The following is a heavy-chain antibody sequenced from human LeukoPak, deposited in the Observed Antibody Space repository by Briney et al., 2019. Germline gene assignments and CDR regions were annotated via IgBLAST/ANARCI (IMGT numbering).Heavy chain of an antibody. CDR1: GFTFSSYA. CDR3: AKAESSNWYWYFDL. Sequence: GGSLRLSCAASGFTFSSYAMSWVRQAPGKGLEWVSAISGSGGSTYYADSVKGRFTISRDNSKNTLYLQMNILRAEDTAVYYCAKAESSNWYWYFDLWGRGTLVTVSS. CDR2: ISGSGGST. J-gene: IGHJ2*01. V-gene: IGHV3-23*01. D-gene: IGHD6-13*01.